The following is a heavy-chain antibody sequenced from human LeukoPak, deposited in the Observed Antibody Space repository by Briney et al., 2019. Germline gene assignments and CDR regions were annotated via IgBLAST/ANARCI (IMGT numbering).Heavy chain of an antibody. V-gene: IGHV4-4*02. D-gene: IGHD3-10*01. J-gene: IGHJ6*04. CDR3: ATSSKYYYASGTFYRAEFGLDV. CDR2: IFHSGTP. CDR1: VGSISSDNW. Sequence: SVTLSLTCAVSVGSISSDNWWGWVRQPPGKGLAWIGEIFHSGTPNYNPSLKSRVTISVDKSMSQVSLRLSSVTAADTAVYYCATSSKYYYASGTFYRAEFGLDVWGKGTTVIVSS.